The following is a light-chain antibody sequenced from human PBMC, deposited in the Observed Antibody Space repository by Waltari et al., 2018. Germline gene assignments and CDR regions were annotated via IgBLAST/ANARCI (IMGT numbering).Light chain of an antibody. CDR1: ALPTNH. Sequence: SYELTQPPSVSVSPGQTARITCSGEALPTNHSQWYQQKPRQVPVLVLYKDTERPSGIPERFSGSTSGTTVTLTIGGVQAEDEADYYCQSADTSGSWVFGGGTKLAVL. V-gene: IGLV3-25*03. CDR3: QSADTSGSWV. CDR2: KDT. J-gene: IGLJ3*02.